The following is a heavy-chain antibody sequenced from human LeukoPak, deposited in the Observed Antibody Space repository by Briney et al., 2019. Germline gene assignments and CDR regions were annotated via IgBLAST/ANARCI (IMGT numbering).Heavy chain of an antibody. CDR2: IRSKANSYAT. CDR1: GFTFSGSA. D-gene: IGHD3-9*01. V-gene: IGHV3-73*01. J-gene: IGHJ4*02. CDR3: TPSLYDILTGSDY. Sequence: GGSLRLSCAASGFTFSGSAMHWVRQASGKGLEWVGRIRSKANSYATAYAASVKGRFTISRDDSKNTAYLQMSSLKTEDTAVYYCTPSLYDILTGSDYWGQGTLVTVSS.